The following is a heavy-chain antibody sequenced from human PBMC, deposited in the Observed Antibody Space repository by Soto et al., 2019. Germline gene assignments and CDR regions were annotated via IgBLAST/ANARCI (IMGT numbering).Heavy chain of an antibody. J-gene: IGHJ6*02. CDR1: GGTFSSYA. CDR3: ARDFVRHIVVVTAMDYYGMDV. V-gene: IGHV1-69*01. Sequence: QVQLVQSGAEVQKPGSSVKVSCKASGGTFSSYAISWVRQAPGQGLEWMGGIIPIFGTANYAQKFQGRVTITADESTSTAYMELSSLRSEDTAVYYCARDFVRHIVVVTAMDYYGMDVWGQGTTVTVSS. CDR2: IIPIFGTA. D-gene: IGHD2-21*02.